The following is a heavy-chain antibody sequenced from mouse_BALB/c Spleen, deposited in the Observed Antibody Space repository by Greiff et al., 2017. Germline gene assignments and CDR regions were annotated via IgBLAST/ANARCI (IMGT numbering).Heavy chain of an antibody. CDR1: GFNIKDYY. J-gene: IGHJ1*01. CDR2: IDPENGNT. V-gene: IGHV14-1*02. Sequence: EVQLQQSGAELVRPGASVKLSCKASGFNIKDYYMHWVKQRPEQGLEWIGWIDPENGNTIYDPKFQGKASITADTSSNTAYLQRSSLTSEDTAVYYCARIYYYGSRYFDVWGAGTTVTVSA. D-gene: IGHD1-1*01. CDR3: ARIYYYGSRYFDV.